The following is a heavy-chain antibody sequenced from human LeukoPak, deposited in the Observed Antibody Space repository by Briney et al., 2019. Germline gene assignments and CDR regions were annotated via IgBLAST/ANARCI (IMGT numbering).Heavy chain of an antibody. V-gene: IGHV4-34*01. D-gene: IGHD5-24*01. CDR1: GGSFSGYY. CDR3: ARRGGYKGFDY. CDR2: INHSGST. J-gene: IGHJ4*02. Sequence: PSETLSLTCAVYGGSFSGYYWSWIRQPPGKGLEWIGEINHSGSTNYNPSLKSRVTISVDTSKNRFSLKLSSVTAADTAVYYCARRGGYKGFDYWGQGTLVTVSS.